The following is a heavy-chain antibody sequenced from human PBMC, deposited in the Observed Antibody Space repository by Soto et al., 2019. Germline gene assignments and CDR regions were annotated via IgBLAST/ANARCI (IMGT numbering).Heavy chain of an antibody. CDR1: GGSISSGGYS. Sequence: HLQLQESGSGLVKPSQTLSLTCAVSGGSISSGGYSWIWILQPTGKGLERLGYIYHSGSSYYNPSLKSRVTRYVDRSKKQVSLKLSSVNAADTSVYYCARGGRLGEDFDYWGQGNLVTVSS. V-gene: IGHV4-30-2*01. D-gene: IGHD3-16*01. CDR3: ARGGRLGEDFDY. CDR2: IYHSGSS. J-gene: IGHJ4*02.